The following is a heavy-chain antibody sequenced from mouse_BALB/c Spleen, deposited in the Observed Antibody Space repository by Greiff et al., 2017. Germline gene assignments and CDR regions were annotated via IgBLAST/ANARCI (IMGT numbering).Heavy chain of an antibody. J-gene: IGHJ3*01. CDR1: EYEFPSHD. CDR3: ARHYYGSGGFAY. CDR2: INSDGGST. V-gene: IGHV5-2*01. Sequence: EVQGVESGGGLVKPGGSLKLSCESNEYEFPSHDMSWVRKTPEKRLELVAAINSDGGSTYYPDTMERRFIISRDNTKKTLYLQMSSLRSEDTALYYCARHYYGSGGFAYWGQGTLVTVSA. D-gene: IGHD1-1*01.